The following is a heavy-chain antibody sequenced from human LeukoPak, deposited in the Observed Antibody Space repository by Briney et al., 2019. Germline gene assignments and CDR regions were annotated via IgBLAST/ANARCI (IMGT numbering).Heavy chain of an antibody. V-gene: IGHV1-24*01. Sequence: ASVKVSCKASGYTFTSYYMHWVRQAPGQGLEWMGGFDPEDGETIYAQKFQGRVTMTEDTSTDTAYMELSSLRSEDTAVYYCATKFYYDSSGPGYYYYYMDVWGKGTTVTVSS. CDR3: ATKFYYDSSGPGYYYYYMDV. CDR1: GYTFTSYY. J-gene: IGHJ6*03. CDR2: FDPEDGET. D-gene: IGHD3-22*01.